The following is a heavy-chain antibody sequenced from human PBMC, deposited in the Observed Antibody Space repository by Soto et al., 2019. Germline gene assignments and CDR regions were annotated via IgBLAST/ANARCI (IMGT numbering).Heavy chain of an antibody. V-gene: IGHV1-18*01. J-gene: IGHJ4*02. D-gene: IGHD1-26*01. CDR3: ARDRGSYALDY. Sequence: QVQLVQSGAEMKKPGATVKVSCKASGYTFTSYGVCWVRQAPGQGLEWMGWISAYNGHTNYAQKLQGKVTMTTDTSTSTAYMELSSLRSDDTAVYYCARDRGSYALDYWGQGTLVTVSS. CDR1: GYTFTSYG. CDR2: ISAYNGHT.